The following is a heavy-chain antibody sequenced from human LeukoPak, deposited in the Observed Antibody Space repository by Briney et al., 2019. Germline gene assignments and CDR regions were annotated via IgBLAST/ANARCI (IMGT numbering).Heavy chain of an antibody. CDR3: RYDTTGYYSGDY. J-gene: IGHJ4*02. CDR2: IKQDGSEK. D-gene: IGHD3-22*01. Sequence: GGSLRLSCAASGFTFSSYWMSWVRQAPGKGLEWVANIKQDGSEKYYVDSVKGRFTISRDTAKNSLYLQMNSLRAEDTAVYYCRYDTTGYYSGDYWGQGTLVTVSS. V-gene: IGHV3-7*01. CDR1: GFTFSSYW.